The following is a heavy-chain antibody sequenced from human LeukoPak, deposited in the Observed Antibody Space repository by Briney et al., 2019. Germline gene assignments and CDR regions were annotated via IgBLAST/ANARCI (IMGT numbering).Heavy chain of an antibody. Sequence: PGGSLRLSCAASGFTVSSNYMSWVRQAPGKGLEWVANIKQDGSEKYYVDSVKGRFTISRDNAKNSLYLQMNSLRAEDTAVYYCARESGDYWGQGTLVTVSS. D-gene: IGHD6-25*01. CDR1: GFTVSSNY. CDR3: ARESGDY. CDR2: IKQDGSEK. V-gene: IGHV3-7*04. J-gene: IGHJ4*02.